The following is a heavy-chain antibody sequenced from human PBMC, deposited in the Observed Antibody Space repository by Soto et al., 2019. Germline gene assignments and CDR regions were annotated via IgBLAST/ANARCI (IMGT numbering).Heavy chain of an antibody. CDR3: ARAGMITFGGVIVRGDAFDI. D-gene: IGHD3-16*02. V-gene: IGHV3-13*01. Sequence: EVQLVESGGGLVQPGGSLRLSCAASGFTFSSYDMHGVRQATGKGLEWVSAIGTAGDTYYPGSVKGRFTISRENAKNSLYLQMNSLRAGDTAVYYGARAGMITFGGVIVRGDAFDIWGQGTMVTVSS. CDR1: GFTFSSYD. J-gene: IGHJ3*02. CDR2: IGTAGDT.